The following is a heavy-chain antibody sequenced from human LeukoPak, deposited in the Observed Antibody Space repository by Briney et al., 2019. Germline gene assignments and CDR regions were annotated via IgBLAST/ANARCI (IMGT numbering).Heavy chain of an antibody. J-gene: IGHJ4*02. D-gene: IGHD5-24*01. CDR1: GFTFSSYG. Sequence: GRSLGLSCAASGFTFSSYGMHWVRQAPGKGLEWVAVIWYDGSNKYYADSVKGRFTISRDNSKNTLYLQMSSLRAEDTAVYYCAKDTIRDGYNFYYWGQGTLVTVSS. CDR3: AKDTIRDGYNFYY. V-gene: IGHV3-33*06. CDR2: IWYDGSNK.